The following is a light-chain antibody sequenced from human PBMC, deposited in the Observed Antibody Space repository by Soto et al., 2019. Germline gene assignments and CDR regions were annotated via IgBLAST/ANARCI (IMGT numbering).Light chain of an antibody. CDR1: QSISSW. V-gene: IGKV1-5*03. Sequence: DIPMTQSPSTLSASVGDRVTITCRASQSISSWLAWYQQKPGKAPKLLTYKATSLESGVPSRVGGSGSATEFTLTITTLQPYGFATYYCHHYNSWHTFGQGTKLVIK. J-gene: IGKJ2*01. CDR3: HHYNSWHT. CDR2: KAT.